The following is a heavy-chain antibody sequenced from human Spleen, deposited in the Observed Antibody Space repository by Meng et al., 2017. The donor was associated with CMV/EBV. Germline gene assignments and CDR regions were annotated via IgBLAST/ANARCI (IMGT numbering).Heavy chain of an antibody. Sequence: SCAASGSTFSSYSMNWVRQAPGKGLEWVSSISSSSSYIYYADSVKGRFTISRDNAKNSLYLQMNSLRAEDTAVYYCARDGSYGYFDYWGQGTLVTVSS. CDR1: GSTFSSYS. CDR2: ISSSSSYI. V-gene: IGHV3-21*01. J-gene: IGHJ4*02. D-gene: IGHD1-26*01. CDR3: ARDGSYGYFDY.